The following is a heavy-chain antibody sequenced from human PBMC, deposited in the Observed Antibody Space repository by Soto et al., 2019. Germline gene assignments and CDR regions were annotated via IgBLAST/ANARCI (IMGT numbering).Heavy chain of an antibody. CDR2: IKQDGSGK. Sequence: GGSLRLSCAASGFTFSSYWMSWVRQAPGKGLEWVANIKQDGSGKYYVDSVKGRFTISRDNAKNSLYLQMNSLRADDTAVYYCAREKFTVRGIIYYYGMDVWGQGTAVTVSS. CDR1: GFTFSSYW. D-gene: IGHD3-10*01. J-gene: IGHJ6*02. V-gene: IGHV3-7*03. CDR3: AREKFTVRGIIYYYGMDV.